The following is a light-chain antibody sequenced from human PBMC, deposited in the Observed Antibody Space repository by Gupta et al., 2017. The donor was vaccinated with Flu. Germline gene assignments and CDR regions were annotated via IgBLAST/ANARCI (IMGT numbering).Light chain of an antibody. CDR1: QSVGTT. V-gene: IGKV3-15*01. CDR3: QQYNDWPRT. J-gene: IGKJ1*01. Sequence: EIVMTQSPATLSVSPGERATLSCRASQSVGTTLAWYQQKRGQPPRLLIYGASTRATGIPARFSGSGSGTEFTLTISSLQSEDFAVYCFQQYNDWPRTFGQGTKVEIK. CDR2: GAS.